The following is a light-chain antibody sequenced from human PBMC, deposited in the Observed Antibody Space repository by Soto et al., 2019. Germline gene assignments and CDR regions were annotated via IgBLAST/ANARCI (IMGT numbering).Light chain of an antibody. Sequence: QSALTQPASVSGSPGQSITISCTGTSSDVGGYNFVSWYQQHPGKAPKLMIYEVSNRPSGVSNRFSGSKSGNTASLTSSGLQAEDEADYYCNSYTSSRTLVFGGGTKLTVL. J-gene: IGLJ3*02. CDR2: EVS. CDR3: NSYTSSRTLV. V-gene: IGLV2-14*01. CDR1: SSDVGGYNF.